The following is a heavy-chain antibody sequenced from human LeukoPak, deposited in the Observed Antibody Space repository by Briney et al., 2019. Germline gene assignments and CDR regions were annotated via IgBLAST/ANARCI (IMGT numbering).Heavy chain of an antibody. CDR3: ARDQGQEWLRIEIDYYYYMDV. Sequence: GASVKVSCKASGYTFTGYFIHWVRQAPGQGLEWMGWINPNSGGTNYAQKFQGRVTMTRDTSISTAYMELSRLRSDDTAVYYCARDQGQEWLRIEIDYYYYMDVWGKGTTVTVSS. V-gene: IGHV1-2*02. J-gene: IGHJ6*03. CDR2: INPNSGGT. CDR1: GYTFTGYF. D-gene: IGHD5-12*01.